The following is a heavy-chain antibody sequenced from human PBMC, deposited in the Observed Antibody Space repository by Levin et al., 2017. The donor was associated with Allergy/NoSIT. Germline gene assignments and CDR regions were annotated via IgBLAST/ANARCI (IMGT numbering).Heavy chain of an antibody. CDR2: ISYDGSNK. J-gene: IGHJ6*03. CDR1: GFTFSSYG. CDR3: AKDPSWGSTTGYMDV. V-gene: IGHV3-30*18. D-gene: IGHD1-1*01. Sequence: GGSLRLSCAASGFTFSSYGMHWVRQAPGKGLEWVAVISYDGSNKYYADSVKGRFTISRDNSKNTLYLQMNSLRAEDTAVYYCAKDPSWGSTTGYMDVWGKGTTVTVSS.